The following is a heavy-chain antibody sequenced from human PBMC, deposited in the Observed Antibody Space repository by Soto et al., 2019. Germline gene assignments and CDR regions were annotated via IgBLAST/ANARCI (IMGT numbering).Heavy chain of an antibody. CDR2: VFGDGNT. V-gene: IGHV3-53*01. J-gene: IGHJ4*02. D-gene: IGHD1-26*01. Sequence: EMQLLESGGGLIQPGGSLRLSCAASGFSVSNNYMSWVRQAPAKGLGWVAIVFGDGNTYHADSVKGRFTVSRDNSKNTLDLQMNNLRDEDTAMYYCAKGDFDSWGQGTLVTVSS. CDR1: GFSVSNNY. CDR3: AKGDFDS.